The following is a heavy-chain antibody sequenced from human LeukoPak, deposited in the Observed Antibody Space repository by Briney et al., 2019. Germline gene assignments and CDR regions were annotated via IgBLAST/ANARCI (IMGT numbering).Heavy chain of an antibody. CDR1: GFTFSSYA. CDR3: AKGRQWLVRSPDY. Sequence: GGSLRLSCAASGFTFSSYAMSWVRQAPGKGLEWVSTFSGSGGNTYYADSVKGRFTISRDNSKNTLYLQMNSLRAEDTAVYYCAKGRQWLVRSPDYWGQGTLVTVSS. CDR2: FSGSGGNT. D-gene: IGHD6-19*01. J-gene: IGHJ4*02. V-gene: IGHV3-23*01.